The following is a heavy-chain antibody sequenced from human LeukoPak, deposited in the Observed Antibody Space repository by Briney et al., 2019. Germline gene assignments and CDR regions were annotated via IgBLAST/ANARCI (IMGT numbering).Heavy chain of an antibody. V-gene: IGHV4-38-2*01. CDR1: GYSISSGYY. J-gene: IGHJ4*02. Sequence: SETLSLTCAVSGYSISSGYYWGWIRQPPGKGLEWIGSIYHSGSTYYNPSLKSRVTISVDTSKNQFSLKLSSVTAADTAVYYCVRAGVVVTAIPQYWGQGTLVTVSS. CDR2: IYHSGST. CDR3: VRAGVVVTAIPQY. D-gene: IGHD2-21*02.